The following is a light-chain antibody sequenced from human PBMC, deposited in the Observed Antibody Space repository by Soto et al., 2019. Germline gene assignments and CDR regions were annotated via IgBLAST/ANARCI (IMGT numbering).Light chain of an antibody. J-gene: IGKJ3*01. Sequence: EIVLTQSPGTLSLSPGERATLSCRASQSVSSSYLAWYQQKPGQAPRLLIYGASSRGTGIPDRFSGSGSGTDFTLTISRLEPEDFAVYSCQQYGSSPFTFGPGTKVDIK. CDR1: QSVSSSY. CDR2: GAS. CDR3: QQYGSSPFT. V-gene: IGKV3-20*01.